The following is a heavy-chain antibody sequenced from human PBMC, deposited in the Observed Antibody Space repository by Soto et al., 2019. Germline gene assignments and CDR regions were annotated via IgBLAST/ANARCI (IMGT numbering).Heavy chain of an antibody. CDR2: INAGNGNT. CDR3: ASVVNYYGHAYYYGMDV. CDR1: GYTFTSYA. J-gene: IGHJ6*02. Sequence: QVQLVQSGAEVKKPGDSVKVSCKASGYTFTSYAMHWVRQAPGQRLEWMGWINAGNGNTKYSQKFQGRVTITRDTAASTAYMELSSLRSEDTAVYYCASVVNYYGHAYYYGMDVWGQGTTVTVSS. V-gene: IGHV1-3*01. D-gene: IGHD3-10*01.